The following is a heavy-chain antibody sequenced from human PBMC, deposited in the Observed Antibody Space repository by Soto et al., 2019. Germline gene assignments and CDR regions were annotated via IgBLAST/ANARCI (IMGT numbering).Heavy chain of an antibody. J-gene: IGHJ4*02. V-gene: IGHV3-64D*06. CDR1: GFIFHNYT. D-gene: IGHD1-26*01. CDR3: VKYSKPVG. Sequence: DVKLVQSGGGLLQPGGSLRLSCAASGFIFHNYTMHWFRQAPGKGLEYVSTIDKDGIRTYYADSVKGRFTISRDNPKSTLYLEMRNLRLEDTAVYYCVKYSKPVGWGQGALVTVSS. CDR2: IDKDGIRT.